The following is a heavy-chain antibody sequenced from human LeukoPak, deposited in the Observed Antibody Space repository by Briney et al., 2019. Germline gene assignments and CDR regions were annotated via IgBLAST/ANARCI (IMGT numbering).Heavy chain of an antibody. CDR3: ARHINRVVLSQNWFDP. Sequence: SETLSLTCTVSGGSISDTNYYWGWIRQPPGKGLEWIGSVYYSGNTYYNPSLKSRGTVSVHTSKNQFSLKLSSVTAADTAVYYCARHINRVVLSQNWFDPWGQGTLVTVSS. V-gene: IGHV4-39*01. D-gene: IGHD2-15*01. J-gene: IGHJ5*02. CDR1: GGSISDTNYY. CDR2: VYYSGNT.